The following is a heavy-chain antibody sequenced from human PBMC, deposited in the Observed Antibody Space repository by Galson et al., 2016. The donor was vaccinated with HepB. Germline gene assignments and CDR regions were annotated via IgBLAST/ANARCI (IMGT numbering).Heavy chain of an antibody. D-gene: IGHD1-26*01. Sequence: SLRLSCAASGFTFSSYAMSWVRQAPGKGLEWVSGISGGGGSTHYADSVKGRFTISRDSSKNTLYLQMNSLRAEDTAVYYCAENRGIERGATESWGQGALVTVSS. J-gene: IGHJ5*02. V-gene: IGHV3-23*01. CDR1: GFTFSSYA. CDR2: ISGGGGST. CDR3: AENRGIERGATES.